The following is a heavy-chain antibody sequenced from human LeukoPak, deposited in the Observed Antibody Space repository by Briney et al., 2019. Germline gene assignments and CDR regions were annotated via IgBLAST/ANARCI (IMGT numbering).Heavy chain of an antibody. CDR1: GGSISSSSYY. V-gene: IGHV4-39*01. D-gene: IGHD3-3*01. Sequence: SETLSLTCTVSGGSISSSSYYWGWIRQPPGKGLEWIGSIYYSGSTYYNPSLKSRVTISVDTSKNQFSLKLSSVTAADTAVYYCARSTPTALWSGYYHHYYYYMDVWGKGTTVTVSS. J-gene: IGHJ6*03. CDR3: ARSTPTALWSGYYHHYYYYMDV. CDR2: IYYSGST.